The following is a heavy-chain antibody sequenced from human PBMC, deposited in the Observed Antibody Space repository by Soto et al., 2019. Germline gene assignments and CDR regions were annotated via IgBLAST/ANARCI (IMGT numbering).Heavy chain of an antibody. D-gene: IGHD6-13*01. V-gene: IGHV3-23*01. CDR1: GFTFSRYA. CDR3: AKFGGQQPDY. CDR2: ISGSGGST. J-gene: IGHJ4*02. Sequence: PVGSLRLSCAASGFTFSRYAMSWVRQAPGKGLEWVSAISGSGGSTYYADSVKGRFTISRDNSKNTLYLQMNSLRAEDTAVYYCAKFGGQQPDYWGQGTLVTVSS.